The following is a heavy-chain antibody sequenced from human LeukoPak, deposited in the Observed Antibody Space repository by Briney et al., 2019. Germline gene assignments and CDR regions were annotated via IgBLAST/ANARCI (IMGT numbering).Heavy chain of an antibody. CDR1: GYTFTVNY. Sequence: ASVKVSCKPSGYTFTVNYLHWVRQAPGQGLEWVGWMNPNSGGTNYAQKFQGRVTMTRDTSISTAYMELSRLRSDDTAVYYCAGPIVVPAGDDAFDTWGQGTMVTVSS. J-gene: IGHJ3*02. CDR3: AGPIVVPAGDDAFDT. V-gene: IGHV1-2*02. CDR2: MNPNSGGT. D-gene: IGHD2-2*01.